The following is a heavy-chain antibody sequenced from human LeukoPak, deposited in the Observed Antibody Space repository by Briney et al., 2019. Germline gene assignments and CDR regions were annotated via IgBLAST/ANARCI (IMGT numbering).Heavy chain of an antibody. Sequence: PGGSLRLSCAASGFTFSSYAMSWVRQAPGKGLEWVSSISSSSSYIYYADSVKGRFTISRDNAKNSLYLQMNSLRAEDTAVYYCARYIAAARFDYWGQGTLVTVSS. CDR3: ARYIAAARFDY. J-gene: IGHJ4*02. CDR1: GFTFSSYA. V-gene: IGHV3-21*01. CDR2: ISSSSSYI. D-gene: IGHD6-13*01.